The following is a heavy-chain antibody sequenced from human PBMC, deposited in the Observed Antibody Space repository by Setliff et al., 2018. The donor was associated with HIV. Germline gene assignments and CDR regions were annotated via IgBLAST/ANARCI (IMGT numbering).Heavy chain of an antibody. D-gene: IGHD6-13*01. CDR1: GGSIKSSSYY. CDR2: IYYSGNT. Sequence: SETLSLTCTVSGGSIKSSSYYWGWIRQPPGKGLEWIGSIYYSGNTYCNPSLKSRVTISEDTSRNQFSLRLSSVTAADTAIYYCARVPTSSWYVTTQRTKEYFHHWGQGTLVTVSS. CDR3: ARVPTSSWYVTTQRTKEYFHH. V-gene: IGHV4-39*07. J-gene: IGHJ1*01.